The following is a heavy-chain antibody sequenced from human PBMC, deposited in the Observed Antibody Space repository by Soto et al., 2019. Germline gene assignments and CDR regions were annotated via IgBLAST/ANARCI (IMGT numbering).Heavy chain of an antibody. J-gene: IGHJ4*02. CDR1: GFTFRNYW. V-gene: IGHV3-74*01. CDR2: IDNDGSAT. Sequence: EVQLVESGGGLVQPGGSLRLSCAASGFTFRNYWMHWVRQAPGEGLVWLSSIDNDGSATFYADSVKGRFTISRDNAKNTVSLQMNSLRSDVTSVYYCATIFEYWCQGTLVTVSS. CDR3: ATIFEY.